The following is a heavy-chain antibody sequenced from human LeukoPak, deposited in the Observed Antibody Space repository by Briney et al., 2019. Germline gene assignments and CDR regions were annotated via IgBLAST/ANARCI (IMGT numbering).Heavy chain of an antibody. J-gene: IGHJ4*02. V-gene: IGHV3-30*19. CDR2: ISYDGSNK. CDR3: ARVAVSNVY. CDR1: GFTFSSYG. Sequence: PGRPLRLSCAASGFTFSSYGMHWVRQAPGKGLEWVAVISYDGSNKYYADSVKGRFTISRDNSKNTLYLQMNSLRAEDTAVYYCARVAVSNVYWGQGTLVTVSS. D-gene: IGHD1-14*01.